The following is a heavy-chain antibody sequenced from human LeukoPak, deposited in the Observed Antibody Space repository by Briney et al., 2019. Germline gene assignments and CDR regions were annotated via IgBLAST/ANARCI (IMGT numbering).Heavy chain of an antibody. CDR3: ARDPIVGAPDYFDF. CDR1: GFTFSNFP. J-gene: IGHJ4*02. Sequence: TGGSVTLSCAASGFTFSNFPMQWVGQARGKGREGGAVIPYDRYTKQHADSVKGRFTISRDSSENTLYLQMNSLRVEDTAMYYCARDPIVGAPDYFDFWGKGTLVSVSS. D-gene: IGHD1-26*01. CDR2: IPYDRYTK. V-gene: IGHV3-30-3*01.